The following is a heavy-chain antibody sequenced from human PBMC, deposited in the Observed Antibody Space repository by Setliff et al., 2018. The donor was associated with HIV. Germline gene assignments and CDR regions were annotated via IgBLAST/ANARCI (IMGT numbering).Heavy chain of an antibody. CDR3: ARDDHYYDMGSIYSDWYFDV. CDR2: IIPMFGST. CDR1: GYTFTSYA. J-gene: IGHJ2*01. V-gene: IGHV1-69*13. D-gene: IGHD3-22*01. Sequence: SVKVSCKASGYTFTSYAMHWVRQAPGQRLEWVGGIIPMFGSTTYAQKFYGRVTITADESTDTVEMELTSLTSEDTAMYYCARDDHYYDMGSIYSDWYFDVWGPATQVT.